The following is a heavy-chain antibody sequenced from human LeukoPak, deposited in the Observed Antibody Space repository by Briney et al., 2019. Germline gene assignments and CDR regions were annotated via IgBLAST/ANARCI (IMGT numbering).Heavy chain of an antibody. D-gene: IGHD3-3*01. Sequence: ASVKVSCKASGYTFTGYYMHWVRQAPGQGLEWMGWINPNSGGTNYAQKFQGWVTMTRDTSISTAYMELSRLRSDDTAVYYCARGPTYYDFWSASLGDWFDPWGQGTLVTVSS. CDR3: ARGPTYYDFWSASLGDWFDP. J-gene: IGHJ5*02. CDR2: INPNSGGT. CDR1: GYTFTGYY. V-gene: IGHV1-2*04.